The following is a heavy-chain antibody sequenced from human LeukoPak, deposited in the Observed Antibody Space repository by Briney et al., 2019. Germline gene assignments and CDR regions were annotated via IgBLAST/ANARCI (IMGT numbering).Heavy chain of an antibody. D-gene: IGHD3-10*01. CDR3: AKAPYYYGSGSYYNIGPGDY. CDR1: GFTFDDYA. J-gene: IGHJ4*02. V-gene: IGHV3-9*01. Sequence: GGSLRLSCAASGFTFDDYAMHWVRQAPGKGLEWVSGISWNSGSIGYADSVKGRFTISRDNAKNTLYLQMNSLRAEDTAVYYCAKAPYYYGSGSYYNIGPGDYWGQGTLVTVSS. CDR2: ISWNSGSI.